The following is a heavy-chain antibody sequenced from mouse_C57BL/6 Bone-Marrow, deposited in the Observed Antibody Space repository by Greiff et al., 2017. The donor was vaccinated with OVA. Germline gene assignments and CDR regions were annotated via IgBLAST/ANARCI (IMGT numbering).Heavy chain of an antibody. CDR1: GYTFTDYY. CDR2: INPYNGGT. Sequence: VQPQQSGPVLVKPGASVKMSCKASGYTFTDYYMNWVKQSHGKSLEWIGVINPYNGGTSYNQKFKGKATLTVDKSSSTAYMELNSLTSEDSAVYYCARSTWDFDYWGQGTTLTVSS. J-gene: IGHJ2*01. V-gene: IGHV1-19*01. D-gene: IGHD4-1*01. CDR3: ARSTWDFDY.